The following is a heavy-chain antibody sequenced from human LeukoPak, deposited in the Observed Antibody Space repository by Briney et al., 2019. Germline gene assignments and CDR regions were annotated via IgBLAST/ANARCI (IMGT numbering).Heavy chain of an antibody. V-gene: IGHV3-48*04. Sequence: GGSLRLSCAASGFTFSSYSMNWVRQAPGKGLEWVSYISSSSTIYYADSVRGRFTISRDNAESSLYLQMNSLRAEDTAVYYCARGHWGLDYWGRGTLVTVSS. CDR3: ARGHWGLDY. D-gene: IGHD7-27*01. CDR2: ISSSSTI. J-gene: IGHJ4*02. CDR1: GFTFSSYS.